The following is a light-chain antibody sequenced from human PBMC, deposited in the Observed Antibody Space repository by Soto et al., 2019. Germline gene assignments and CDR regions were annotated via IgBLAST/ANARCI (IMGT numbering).Light chain of an antibody. CDR2: ANI. V-gene: IGLV1-40*01. CDR3: QSYDSSLRGV. J-gene: IGLJ2*01. Sequence: QPVLTQPPSVSGAPGQRVTISCTGSSSNIGAGYDVHWYQQLPGTAPKLLIYANINRPSGVPDRFSGSKSGTSASLAITGLQAEDEADYYYQSYDSSLRGVFGGGTQLTVL. CDR1: SSNIGAGYD.